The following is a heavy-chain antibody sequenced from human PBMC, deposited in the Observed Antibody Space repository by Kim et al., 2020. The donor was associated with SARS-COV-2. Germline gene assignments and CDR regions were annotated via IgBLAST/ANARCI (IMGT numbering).Heavy chain of an antibody. CDR1: GFTFSSYS. Sequence: GGSLRLSCAASGFTFSSYSMNWVRQAPGKGLEWVSSISSSSSYIYYADSVKGRFTISRDNAKNSLYLQMNSLRAEDTAVYYCARDQFRAVVVPAAISYYYYYGMDVWGQGTTVTVSS. J-gene: IGHJ6*02. D-gene: IGHD2-2*01. V-gene: IGHV3-21*01. CDR3: ARDQFRAVVVPAAISYYYYYGMDV. CDR2: ISSSSSYI.